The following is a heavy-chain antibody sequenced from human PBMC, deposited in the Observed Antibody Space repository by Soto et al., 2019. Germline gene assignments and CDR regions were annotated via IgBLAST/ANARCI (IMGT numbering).Heavy chain of an antibody. CDR3: ARGRRGDYYFDSRDFDY. Sequence: SGPTLVNPTQTLTLTCTYSGFALSTSGMCVSWIRQPPGKALEWLAIIDWDDDKFFNAFLKTRLTISKDTSKNQVVLTMTNMDPADTATYFCARGRRGDYYFDSRDFDYWGQGTLVTVSS. V-gene: IGHV2-70*01. CDR2: IDWDDDK. CDR1: GFALSTSGMC. J-gene: IGHJ4*02. D-gene: IGHD3-22*01.